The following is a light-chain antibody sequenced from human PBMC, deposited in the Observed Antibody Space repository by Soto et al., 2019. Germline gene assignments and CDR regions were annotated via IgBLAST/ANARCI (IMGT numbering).Light chain of an antibody. CDR1: SSDVGSYNL. V-gene: IGLV2-14*02. Sequence: QSVLTQPASVSGSPGQSITISCSGTSSDVGSYNLVSWYQQYPGKAPKLIIYEGSKRPSGVSNRFSGSKSGNTASLTISGLQAEDEADYYCSSYTSGTTLYVFGTGTKVTVL. CDR3: SSYTSGTTLYV. J-gene: IGLJ1*01. CDR2: EGS.